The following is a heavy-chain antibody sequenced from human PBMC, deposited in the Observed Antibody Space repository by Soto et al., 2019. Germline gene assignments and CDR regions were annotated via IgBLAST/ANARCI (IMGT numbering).Heavy chain of an antibody. CDR1: GFSLSTSGVG. CDR2: IYWDDDK. CDR3: AHRGPKSLGYCSSTSCPGWFDP. J-gene: IGHJ5*02. Sequence: SGPTLVNPTQTLTLTCTFSGFSLSTSGVGVGWIRQPPGKALEWLALIYWDDDKRYSPSLKSRLTITKDTSKNQVVLTMTNMDPVDTDTYCCAHRGPKSLGYCSSTSCPGWFDPWGQGTLVTVSS. D-gene: IGHD2-2*01. V-gene: IGHV2-5*02.